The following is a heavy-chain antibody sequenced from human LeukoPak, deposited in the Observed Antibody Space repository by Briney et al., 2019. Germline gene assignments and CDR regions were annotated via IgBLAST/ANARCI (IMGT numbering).Heavy chain of an antibody. J-gene: IGHJ6*02. D-gene: IGHD2-2*01. CDR2: ISTDGKST. CDR3: VRDYQFIQEV. Sequence: GGSLRLSCAASGFTLSSYGMHWVRQAPGKGLMWVSLISTDGKSTRYAESVKGRFTISRDNAKNALYLQMDILRVEDTALYFCVRDYQFIQEVWGQGTTVTVSS. V-gene: IGHV3-74*01. CDR1: GFTLSSYG.